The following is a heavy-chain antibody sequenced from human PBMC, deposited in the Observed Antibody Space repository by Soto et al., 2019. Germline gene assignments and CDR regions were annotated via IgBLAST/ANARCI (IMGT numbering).Heavy chain of an antibody. CDR3: ARDIEDYYGSGSYPSGIDY. D-gene: IGHD3-10*01. CDR1: GFTFSSFA. V-gene: IGHV3-30-3*01. CDR2: ISYDGSNK. J-gene: IGHJ4*02. Sequence: QVQLVESGGGEVQPGRSLRLSCAASGFTFSSFAFHWVRQAPGKGLEWVAVISYDGSNKYYADSVKGRFTISRDNSKNTLYLQMNSLRAEDTAVYYCARDIEDYYGSGSYPSGIDYWGQGTLVTVSS.